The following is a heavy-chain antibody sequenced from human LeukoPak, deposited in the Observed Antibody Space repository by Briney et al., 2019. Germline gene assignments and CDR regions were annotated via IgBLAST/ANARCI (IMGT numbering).Heavy chain of an antibody. CDR2: IKRDGSEK. CDR3: ARDSCGNLDY. V-gene: IGHV3-7*01. Sequence: GGSLRLSCAASGFTFSTYWMAWVRQAPGKGPEWVANIKRDGSEKYYVESVKGRFTISRDNAKNSLFLQMNSLTAEDTSIYYCARDSCGNLDYWGQGALVTASS. D-gene: IGHD1-26*01. CDR1: GFTFSTYW. J-gene: IGHJ4*02.